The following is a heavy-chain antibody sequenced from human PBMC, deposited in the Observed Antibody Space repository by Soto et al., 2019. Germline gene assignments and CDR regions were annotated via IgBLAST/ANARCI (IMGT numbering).Heavy chain of an antibody. Sequence: GASVKVSCKASGGTVSSYAISWVRQAPGQGLEWMGGIIPIFGTANYAQKFQGRVTITADKSTSTAYMELSSLRSEDTAVYYCARARIVVSGTIVDFWGMGTLVTVSS. D-gene: IGHD1-7*01. J-gene: IGHJ4*02. CDR1: GGTVSSYA. V-gene: IGHV1-69*06. CDR3: ARARIVVSGTIVDF. CDR2: IIPIFGTA.